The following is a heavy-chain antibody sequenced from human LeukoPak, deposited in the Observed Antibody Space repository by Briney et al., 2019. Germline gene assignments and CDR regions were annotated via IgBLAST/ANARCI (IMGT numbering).Heavy chain of an antibody. J-gene: IGHJ4*02. Sequence: ASVKVSCKASGYTFTSYYIHWVRHAPGQGLELMGIINPSGGSTNYAQKFQGRVAMTRDTSTSTVYMELSSLRSEDTAVYYCARGLDYYDTTKGFDYWGQGTLVTVSS. CDR3: ARGLDYYDTTKGFDY. CDR1: GYTFTSYY. D-gene: IGHD3-22*01. V-gene: IGHV1-46*01. CDR2: INPSGGST.